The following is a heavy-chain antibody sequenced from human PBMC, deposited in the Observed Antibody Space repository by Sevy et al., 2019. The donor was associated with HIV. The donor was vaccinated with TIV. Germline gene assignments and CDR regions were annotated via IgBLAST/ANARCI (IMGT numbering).Heavy chain of an antibody. J-gene: IGHJ4*02. V-gene: IGHV4-61*01. CDR1: GGSVSSGSYY. Sequence: SETLSLTCTVSGGSVSSGSYYWSWIRQPPGKGLEWIGYIYYSGSTNYNPSLKSRVTISVDTSKNQFSLKLSSVTAADTAVYYCARLDYCDSSGYFDYWGQGTLVTVSS. CDR3: ARLDYCDSSGYFDY. D-gene: IGHD3-22*01. CDR2: IYYSGST.